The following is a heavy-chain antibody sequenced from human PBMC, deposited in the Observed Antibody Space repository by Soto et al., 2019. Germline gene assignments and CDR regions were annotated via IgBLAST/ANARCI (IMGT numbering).Heavy chain of an antibody. CDR1: GGSISSYY. D-gene: IGHD2-15*01. V-gene: IGHV4-59*01. CDR2: IYYSGST. J-gene: IGHJ4*02. Sequence: QVQLQESGPGLVKPSETLSLTCTVSGGSISSYYWSWIRQPPGKGLEWIGYIYYSGSTNYNPSLKSRVTISVDTSKNQFSLKLSSVTAADTAVYYCAREGNAYCSGGSCSLDYWGQGTLVTVSS. CDR3: AREGNAYCSGGSCSLDY.